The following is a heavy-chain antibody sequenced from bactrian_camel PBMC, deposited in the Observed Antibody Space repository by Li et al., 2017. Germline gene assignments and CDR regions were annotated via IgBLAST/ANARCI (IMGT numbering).Heavy chain of an antibody. CDR2: RERDGKT. CDR1: GFTFDDSD. J-gene: IGHJ4*01. D-gene: IGHD1*01. Sequence: HVQLVESGGGSVQAGGSLRLSCTASGFTFDDSDMAWYRQAPGNKCELVASRERDGKTFYADSVKGRFTVSQDNAKNTVYLQMNNLKPDDTAVYYCAATGQMLSVAGCRTQGTQVTVS. V-gene: IGHV3S63*01.